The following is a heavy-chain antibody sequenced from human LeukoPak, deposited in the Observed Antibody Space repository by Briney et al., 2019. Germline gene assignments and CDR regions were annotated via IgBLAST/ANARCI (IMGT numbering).Heavy chain of an antibody. J-gene: IGHJ4*02. Sequence: SVKVSCKASGGTFSSYAISWVRQPPGQGLEWMGGIIPIFGTANYAQKFQGRVTITADESTSTAYMEMSSLRSEDTAVYYCARGGTFGGVIPTRFDYWGQGTLVTVSS. CDR3: ARGGTFGGVIPTRFDY. CDR1: GGTFSSYA. CDR2: IIPIFGTA. D-gene: IGHD3-16*02. V-gene: IGHV1-69*13.